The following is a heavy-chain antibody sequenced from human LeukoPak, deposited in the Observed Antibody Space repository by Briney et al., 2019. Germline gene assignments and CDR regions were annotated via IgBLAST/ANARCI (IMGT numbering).Heavy chain of an antibody. D-gene: IGHD3-3*01. V-gene: IGHV1-2*02. CDR3: ARTPSSLWSGYRDYYYYYMDV. J-gene: IGHJ6*03. CDR2: INPNSGGT. Sequence: ASVKVSCKASGYTFTVYYVNWVRQAPGQGLEWMGWINPNSGGTNYAQKFQGRATMTRDTSISTAYMELSRLRSDDTAVYYCARTPSSLWSGYRDYYYYYMDVWGKGTTVTVSS. CDR1: GYTFTVYY.